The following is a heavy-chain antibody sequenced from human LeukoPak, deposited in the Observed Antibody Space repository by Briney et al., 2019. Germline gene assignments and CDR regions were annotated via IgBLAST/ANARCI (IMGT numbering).Heavy chain of an antibody. CDR1: GGSISSTTPY. CDR3: ARNVSTGYFDY. D-gene: IGHD3-22*01. J-gene: IGHJ4*02. CDR2: IYYSGST. V-gene: IGHV4-39*01. Sequence: SETLSLTCTVSGGSISSTTPYWGWLRQPPGKGLEWIGSIYYSGSTHYNPSLRSRITISVDTSKNQFSLQLRSVTAADTAVYYCARNVSTGYFDYWGQGTLVTVSS.